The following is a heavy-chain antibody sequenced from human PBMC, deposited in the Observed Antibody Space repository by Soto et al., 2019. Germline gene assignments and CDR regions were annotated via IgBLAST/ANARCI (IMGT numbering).Heavy chain of an antibody. D-gene: IGHD6-13*01. CDR1: GYIFTSYW. CDR3: ARAQGYSSSWYSTGYYYYGMDV. V-gene: IGHV5-51*01. Sequence: GESLKISCKGSGYIFTSYWIAWVRQMPGKGPEWMGTIYPGDSDTRYNPSFQGQVTISADKSISTAYLQWSSLKASDTAMYYCARAQGYSSSWYSTGYYYYGMDVWGQGTTVTVSS. CDR2: IYPGDSDT. J-gene: IGHJ6*02.